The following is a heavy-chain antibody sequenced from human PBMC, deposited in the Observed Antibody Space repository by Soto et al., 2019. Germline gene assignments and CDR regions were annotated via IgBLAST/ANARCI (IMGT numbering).Heavy chain of an antibody. CDR2: ISAYNGNT. Sequence: ISYRRCRVLKTTGQGLEWMGWISAYNGNTNYAQKLQGRVTMTTDTSTSTAYMELRSLRSDDAAVYYCARSVGIVVVPAAMGGVDIWGQGTMVTVSS. CDR1: ISYR. V-gene: IGHV1-18*01. J-gene: IGHJ3*02. D-gene: IGHD2-2*01. CDR3: ARSVGIVVVPAAMGGVDI.